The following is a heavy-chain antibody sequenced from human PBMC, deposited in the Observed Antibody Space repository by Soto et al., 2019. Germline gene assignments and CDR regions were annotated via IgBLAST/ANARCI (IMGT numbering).Heavy chain of an antibody. J-gene: IGHJ6*02. CDR1: GFTFSSSA. CDR3: ATGPTIFGAVISYSYYYGMDV. Sequence: GGSLGLSCAASGFTFSSSAMSWVRQVPGKGLQWVSAISGSGSSTYYADSVKGRFTISRDNSRNTLCLQMNSLRAEDTAVYYCATGPTIFGAVISYSYYYGMDVWGQGTTVTVSS. CDR2: ISGSGSST. V-gene: IGHV3-23*01. D-gene: IGHD3-3*01.